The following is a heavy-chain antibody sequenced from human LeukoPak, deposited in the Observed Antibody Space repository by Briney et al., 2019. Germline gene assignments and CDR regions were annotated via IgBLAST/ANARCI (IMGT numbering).Heavy chain of an antibody. CDR3: VRGTGY. J-gene: IGHJ4*02. CDR2: ISSNGDNT. CDR1: GFTFSTYV. V-gene: IGHV3-64D*06. Sequence: GGSLRLSCSVSGFTFSTYVMHWVRQAPGKGLEYVSAISSNGDNTYYADSVKGRFTISRDNSKNTLYLQMSSLRADDTAVYYCVRGTGYWGQGTLVTVAS.